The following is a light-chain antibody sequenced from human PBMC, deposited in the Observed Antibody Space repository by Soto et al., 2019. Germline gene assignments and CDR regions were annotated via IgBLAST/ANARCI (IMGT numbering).Light chain of an antibody. Sequence: QSVLTQPASVSGSPGQSITISCTGTSSDVGGYNYVSWYQQHPGKAPKLMIYDVSNRPSGVSNRFSGSKSGNTASLTISGLQAEDEADYYRSSYTRSSTLVVFGGGTKLTVL. CDR1: SSDVGGYNY. CDR3: SSYTRSSTLVV. J-gene: IGLJ2*01. V-gene: IGLV2-14*01. CDR2: DVS.